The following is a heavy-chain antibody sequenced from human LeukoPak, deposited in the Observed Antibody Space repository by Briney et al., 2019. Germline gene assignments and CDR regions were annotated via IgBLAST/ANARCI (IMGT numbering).Heavy chain of an antibody. J-gene: IGHJ4*02. Sequence: SSQTLSLTCAISGDSVSSISVAWNWIRQSPSRGLEWLGRTYYRSKWYYEYAVSVKSRINISPDTSKNQFSLQLTSVTPEDTAVYYCARDWSTMSKSGTSIDFWGQGTLVTVSS. CDR3: ARDWSTMSKSGTSIDF. CDR2: TYYRSKWYY. V-gene: IGHV6-1*01. CDR1: GDSVSSISVA. D-gene: IGHD3-10*02.